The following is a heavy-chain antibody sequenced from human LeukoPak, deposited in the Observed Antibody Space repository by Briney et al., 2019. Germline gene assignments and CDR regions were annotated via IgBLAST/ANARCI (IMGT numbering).Heavy chain of an antibody. Sequence: PGGSLRLSCAASGFTFDDHAMSWVRQAPGKGLEWVAVISYDGSNKYYADSVKGRFTISRDNSKNTLYLQMNSLRAEDTAVYYCARDLGWYKDYYYYYGMDVWGQGTTVTVSS. CDR2: ISYDGSNK. V-gene: IGHV3-30*04. CDR1: GFTFDDHA. D-gene: IGHD6-19*01. J-gene: IGHJ6*02. CDR3: ARDLGWYKDYYYYYGMDV.